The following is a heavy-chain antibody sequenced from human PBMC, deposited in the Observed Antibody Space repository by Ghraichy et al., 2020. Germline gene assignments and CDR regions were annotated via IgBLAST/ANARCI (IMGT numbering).Heavy chain of an antibody. V-gene: IGHV3-23*01. CDR3: TKGGLANFDY. J-gene: IGHJ4*02. CDR2: ISGIGGST. Sequence: GGSLRLSCAASGFTFSSYAMSWVRQAPGKGLEWVSAISGIGGSTYYADSVTGRFAISRDNSKNTLYLQMNSLRAEDPAVDYCTKGGLANFDYWGQGTLVTVSS. CDR1: GFTFSSYA. D-gene: IGHD3-3*02.